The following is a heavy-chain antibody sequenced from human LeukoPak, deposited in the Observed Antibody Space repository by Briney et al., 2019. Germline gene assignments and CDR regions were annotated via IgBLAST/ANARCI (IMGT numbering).Heavy chain of an antibody. CDR1: GGSISSYY. V-gene: IGHV4-59*01. CDR2: ISYSGST. D-gene: IGHD1-26*01. J-gene: IGHJ3*02. Sequence: PSETLSLTCTVSGGSISSYYWSWIRQPPGKGLEWIGYISYSGSTDYNPSLKSRVTISLDTSKNQFSLRLSSVTSADTAVYYCARETRLHSGSYSNDAFDIWGQGTMVTVSS. CDR3: ARETRLHSGSYSNDAFDI.